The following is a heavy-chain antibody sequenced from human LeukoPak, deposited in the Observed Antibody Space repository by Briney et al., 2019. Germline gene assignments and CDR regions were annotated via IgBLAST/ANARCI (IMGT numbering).Heavy chain of an antibody. J-gene: IGHJ4*02. V-gene: IGHV3-30*18. D-gene: IGHD6-13*01. Sequence: GGPLRLSCAASGFTFSSYGMHWVRQAPGKGLEWVAVISYDGSNKYYADSVKGRFTISRDNSKNTLYLQMNSLRAEDTAVYYCAKDVRAAAGAKTYFDYWGQGTLVTVSS. CDR1: GFTFSSYG. CDR3: AKDVRAAAGAKTYFDY. CDR2: ISYDGSNK.